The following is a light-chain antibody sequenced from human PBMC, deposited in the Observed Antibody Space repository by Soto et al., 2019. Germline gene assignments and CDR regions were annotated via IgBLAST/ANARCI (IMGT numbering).Light chain of an antibody. CDR1: SSNIGADFD. CDR3: AGWDDNLNGRV. Sequence: QSVLTQPPSVSGAPGQRVTISCTGSSSNIGADFDVHWYQHLPGTAPKLLISHNNNRPSGVPDRFSGSKSGTSASLAITGLQSEDEADYYCAGWDDNLNGRVFGTGTKLTVL. CDR2: HNN. V-gene: IGLV1-40*01. J-gene: IGLJ1*01.